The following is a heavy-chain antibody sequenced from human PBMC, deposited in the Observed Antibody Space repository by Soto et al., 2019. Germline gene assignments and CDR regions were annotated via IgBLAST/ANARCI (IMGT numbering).Heavy chain of an antibody. V-gene: IGHV3-73*01. Sequence: EVQLVESGGGLVQPGGSLKLSCAASGFTFSGSAMHWVRKASGKGREWVGRIRSKANSYATAYAASVKGRFTISRDDSKNTAYLQMNSLKTEDTAVYYCTRRSLVGGYYFDYWGQGTLVTVSS. J-gene: IGHJ4*02. CDR1: GFTFSGSA. D-gene: IGHD2-15*01. CDR3: TRRSLVGGYYFDY. CDR2: IRSKANSYAT.